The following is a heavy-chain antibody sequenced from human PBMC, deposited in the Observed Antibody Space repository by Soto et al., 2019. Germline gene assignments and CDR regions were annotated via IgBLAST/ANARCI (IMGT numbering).Heavy chain of an antibody. Sequence: PGESLKISCKGSGYSFTSYWIVWVRQMPGKGLEWMGIIYPGDSDTRYSPSFQGQVTISADKSISTAYLQWSSLKASDTAVYYCARQSGSYYYYYGMDVWGQGTTVTVS. CDR3: ARQSGSYYYYYGMDV. D-gene: IGHD1-26*01. V-gene: IGHV5-51*01. J-gene: IGHJ6*02. CDR2: IYPGDSDT. CDR1: GYSFTSYW.